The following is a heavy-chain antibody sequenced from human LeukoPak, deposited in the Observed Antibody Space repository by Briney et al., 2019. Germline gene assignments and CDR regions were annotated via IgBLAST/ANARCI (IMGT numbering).Heavy chain of an antibody. Sequence: ASVKVSCKASGYIFTRFGISWVRQAPGQGLEWMEWISAYNGNTNYAQKLQGRFTMTTDTSTSTAYMELRSLRSDDTAVYYCAKHRGSGYEYYFDYWGQGTLVTVSS. J-gene: IGHJ4*02. D-gene: IGHD5-12*01. CDR1: GYIFTRFG. V-gene: IGHV1-18*01. CDR2: ISAYNGNT. CDR3: AKHRGSGYEYYFDY.